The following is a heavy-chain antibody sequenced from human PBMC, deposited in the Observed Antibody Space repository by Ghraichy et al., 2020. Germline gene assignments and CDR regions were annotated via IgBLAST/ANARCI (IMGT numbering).Heavy chain of an antibody. J-gene: IGHJ4*02. Sequence: GGSLRLSCAASGFSFRSSGMHWVRQAPGKGLEWVAVISYDGSTKYYADSVKGRFTISRDNSKNTLHLQMDSLRAEDTAVYYCAKALTSSGRSYQFDYWGQGTLVTVSS. CDR1: GFSFRSSG. CDR3: AKALTSSGRSYQFDY. D-gene: IGHD3-22*01. V-gene: IGHV3-30*18. CDR2: ISYDGSTK.